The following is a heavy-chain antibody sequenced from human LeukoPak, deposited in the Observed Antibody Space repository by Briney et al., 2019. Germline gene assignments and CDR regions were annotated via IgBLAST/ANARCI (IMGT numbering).Heavy chain of an antibody. D-gene: IGHD6-6*01. J-gene: IGHJ5*02. CDR2: INPNSGGT. Sequence: ASVKVSCKASGYTFTGYHMHWVRQAPGQGLEWMGWINPNSGGTNYAQKFQGRVTMTRDTSISTGYMELSRLRSDDTAVYYCAKDPYELAARRREPYNWFDPWGQGTPVTVSS. CDR3: AKDPYELAARRREPYNWFDP. V-gene: IGHV1-2*02. CDR1: GYTFTGYH.